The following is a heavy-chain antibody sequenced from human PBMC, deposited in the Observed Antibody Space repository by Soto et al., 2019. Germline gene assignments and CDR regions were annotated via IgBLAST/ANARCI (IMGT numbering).Heavy chain of an antibody. CDR3: ARDRHSSGWYRYLDY. V-gene: IGHV1-69*01. CDR1: GGTFSSYA. Sequence: QVQLVQSGAEVKKPGSSVKVSCKASGGTFSSYAISWVRQAPGQGLEWMGGIIPIFGTANYAQKFQGRVTITADESTSTAYMELICLRSEATAVYYCARDRHSSGWYRYLDYWGQGTLVTVSS. CDR2: IIPIFGTA. D-gene: IGHD6-19*01. J-gene: IGHJ4*02.